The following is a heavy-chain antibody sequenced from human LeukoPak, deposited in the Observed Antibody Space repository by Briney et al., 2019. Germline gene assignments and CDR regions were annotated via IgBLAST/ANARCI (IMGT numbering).Heavy chain of an antibody. Sequence: GASVKVSCKASGYTFTGYYMHWVRQAPGQGLEWMGRINPNSGGTNYAQKFQGRVTMTRDTSISTAYMELRSLRSDDTAVYYCARGGKYYYGLGSYPNTMDVWGQGNQVHVS. J-gene: IGHJ6*02. CDR1: GYTFTGYY. D-gene: IGHD3-10*01. CDR3: ARGGKYYYGLGSYPNTMDV. V-gene: IGHV1-2*06. CDR2: INPNSGGT.